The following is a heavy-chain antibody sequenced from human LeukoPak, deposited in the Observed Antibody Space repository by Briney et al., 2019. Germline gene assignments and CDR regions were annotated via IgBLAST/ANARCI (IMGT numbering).Heavy chain of an antibody. Sequence: ASVKVSCKVSGYTLTELSMHWVRQAPGKGLEWMGGFDPEDGETIYAQKFQGRVTMTEDTSTDTAYMELSSLRSEDTAVYYCARSFNSYGSGSSAFDIWGQGTMVTVSS. D-gene: IGHD3-10*01. CDR3: ARSFNSYGSGSSAFDI. CDR2: FDPEDGET. J-gene: IGHJ3*02. CDR1: GYTLTELS. V-gene: IGHV1-24*01.